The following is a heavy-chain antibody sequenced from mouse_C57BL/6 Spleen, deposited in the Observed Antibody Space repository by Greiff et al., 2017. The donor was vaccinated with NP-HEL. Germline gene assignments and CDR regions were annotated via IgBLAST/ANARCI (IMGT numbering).Heavy chain of an antibody. Sequence: VQLQQSGPELVKPGASVKISCKASGYSFTDYNMNWVKQSNGKSLEWIGVINPNYGTTSYNQKFKGKATLTVDQSSSTAYMQLNSLTSEDSAVYYCARGGYSNYDRYRYYAMDYWGQGTSVTVSS. V-gene: IGHV1-39*01. J-gene: IGHJ4*01. D-gene: IGHD2-5*01. CDR1: GYSFTDYN. CDR2: INPNYGTT. CDR3: ARGGYSNYDRYRYYAMDY.